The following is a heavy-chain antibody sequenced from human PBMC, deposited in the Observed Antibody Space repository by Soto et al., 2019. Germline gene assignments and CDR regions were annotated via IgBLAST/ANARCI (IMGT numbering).Heavy chain of an antibody. CDR1: GGSISSSSYY. CDR3: ELYDFWSGYYPYRYYYYYYGMDV. V-gene: IGHV4-39*01. J-gene: IGHJ6*02. D-gene: IGHD3-3*01. Sequence: SETLSLTCTVSGGSISSSSYYWGWIRQPPGKGLEWIGSIYYSGSTYYNPSLKSRVTISVDTSKNQFSLKLSSVTAADTAVYYCELYDFWSGYYPYRYYYYYYGMDVGGQGYTVT. CDR2: IYYSGST.